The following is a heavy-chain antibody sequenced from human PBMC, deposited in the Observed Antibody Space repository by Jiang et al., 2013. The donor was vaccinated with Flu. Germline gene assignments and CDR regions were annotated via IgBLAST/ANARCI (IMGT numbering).Heavy chain of an antibody. CDR3: TTAAYCGGDCYTPYGMDV. J-gene: IGHJ6*02. CDR2: IKSKTDGGTT. Sequence: AASGFTFSNAWMSWVRQAPGKGLEWVGRIKSKTDGGTTDYAAPVKGRFTISRDDSKNTLYLQMNSLKTEDTAVYYCTTAAYCGGDCYTPYGMDVWGQGTTVTVSS. V-gene: IGHV3-15*01. CDR1: GFTFSNAW. D-gene: IGHD2-21*02.